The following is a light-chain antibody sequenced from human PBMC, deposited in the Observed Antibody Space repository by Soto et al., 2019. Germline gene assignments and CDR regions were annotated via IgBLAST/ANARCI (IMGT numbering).Light chain of an antibody. Sequence: DIQMTQSPSTLSASVGDRATSSGRASQNINSWLAWYQQRPGKSPHLLIYKLSSLESGVPSRFSGSGSGTEFTLTISSLQPDDFATYYCQQYNSYWTFGQGTKVDIK. CDR3: QQYNSYWT. V-gene: IGKV1-5*03. CDR2: KLS. CDR1: QNINSW. J-gene: IGKJ1*01.